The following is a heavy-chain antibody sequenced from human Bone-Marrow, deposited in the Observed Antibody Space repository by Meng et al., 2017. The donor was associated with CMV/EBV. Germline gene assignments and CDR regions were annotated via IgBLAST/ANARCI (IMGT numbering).Heavy chain of an antibody. CDR2: ISHDERNK. CDR3: EKSGGWYGWYFDL. D-gene: IGHD6-19*01. V-gene: IGHV3-30*18. J-gene: IGHJ2*01. Sequence: CTGTEFNVRGYRMGGKGQGPNKGMEWVEIISHDERNKYNAESVKGQYTIAKNNSKDTLFLQMDSLRREGTALYYCEKSGGWYGWYFDLWGSGTLVTVSS. CDR1: EFNVRGYR.